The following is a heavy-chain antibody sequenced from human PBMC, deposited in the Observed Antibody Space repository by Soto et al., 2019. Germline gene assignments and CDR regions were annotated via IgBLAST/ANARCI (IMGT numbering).Heavy chain of an antibody. D-gene: IGHD2-2*03. J-gene: IGHJ3*01. CDR3: ARGWIGDRSDALDF. Sequence: GGSLLLPSTASGFTISSYWMHWVRQAPGKGLVWVSRINIYGSSTDYADSVKGRFTISRDNAKNTLYLQMNSLRVEDTAVYYCARGWIGDRSDALDFWRQGTMVTVSS. V-gene: IGHV3-74*01. CDR2: INIYGSST. CDR1: GFTISSYW.